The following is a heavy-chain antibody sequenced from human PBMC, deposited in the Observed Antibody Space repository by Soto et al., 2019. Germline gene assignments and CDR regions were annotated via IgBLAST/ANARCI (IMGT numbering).Heavy chain of an antibody. CDR3: ARDKITGLFDY. V-gene: IGHV4-34*01. Sequence: QVQLQQWGAGLLKPSETLSLTCAVYGGSFSGYDWTWIRQPPGTGLEWIGEINHSGSTNYNPSLKSRVTISVDTSKNQFSLTLTSVTAAETAVYYCARDKITGLFDYWGQGTLVTVSS. CDR2: INHSGST. CDR1: GGSFSGYD. D-gene: IGHD2-8*02. J-gene: IGHJ4*02.